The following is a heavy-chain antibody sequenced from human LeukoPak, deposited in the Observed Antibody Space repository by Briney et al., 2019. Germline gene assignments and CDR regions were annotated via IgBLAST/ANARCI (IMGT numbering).Heavy chain of an antibody. CDR3: AKWDSATASYYYYMDV. J-gene: IGHJ6*03. V-gene: IGHV3-23*01. CDR1: GFTFSSYA. D-gene: IGHD2-21*02. Sequence: GGSLRLSCAASGFTFSSYAMSWVRQAPGKGLEGVSGISGSGGSTYYADSVKGRFIISRDNSKNTLYLQMNSLRVEDTAVYYCAKWDSATASYYYYMDVWGKGTTVTVSS. CDR2: ISGSGGST.